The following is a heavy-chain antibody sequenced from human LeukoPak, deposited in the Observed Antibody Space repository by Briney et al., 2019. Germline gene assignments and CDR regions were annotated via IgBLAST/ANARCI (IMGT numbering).Heavy chain of an antibody. V-gene: IGHV4-31*03. D-gene: IGHD2-2*01. J-gene: IGHJ5*02. CDR3: ARTSTPGGWFDP. Sequence: SQTLSLTCTVSGGSISSGGYYWSWLRQHPGKGLEWIGYIYYSGSTYYNPSLKSRVTISVDTSKNQSSLKLSSVTAADTAVYYCARTSTPGGWFDPWGQGTLVTVSS. CDR1: GGSISSGGYY. CDR2: IYYSGST.